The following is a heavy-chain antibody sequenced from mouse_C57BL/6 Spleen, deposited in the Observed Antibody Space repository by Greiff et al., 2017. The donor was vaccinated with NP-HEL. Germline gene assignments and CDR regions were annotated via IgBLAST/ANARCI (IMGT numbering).Heavy chain of an antibody. J-gene: IGHJ2*01. Sequence: VQLQQSGAELVKPGASVKLSCKASGYTFTEYTIHWVKQRSGQGLEWIGWFYPGSGSIKYNEKFKDKATLTADKSSSTVYMELSRLTSEDYAVYFWARHGSPSYYYGSSYLYYFDYWGQGTTLTVSS. CDR3: ARHGSPSYYYGSSYLYYFDY. CDR1: GYTFTEYT. CDR2: FYPGSGSI. D-gene: IGHD1-1*01. V-gene: IGHV1-62-2*01.